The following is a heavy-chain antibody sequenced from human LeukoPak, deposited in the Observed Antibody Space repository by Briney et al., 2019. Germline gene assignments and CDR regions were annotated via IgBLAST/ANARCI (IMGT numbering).Heavy chain of an antibody. CDR2: IYADGST. CDR1: GGSISPYF. CDR3: ARRQIYFDH. J-gene: IGHJ4*02. Sequence: SETLSLTCTVSGGSISPYFWSWIRQPPGKGPEWIGYIYADGSTKYNPSLKSRVTISLDTSKNQFSLKLSSVTAADTAVYYCARRQIYFDHGGQGTLVTVSS. V-gene: IGHV4-4*09.